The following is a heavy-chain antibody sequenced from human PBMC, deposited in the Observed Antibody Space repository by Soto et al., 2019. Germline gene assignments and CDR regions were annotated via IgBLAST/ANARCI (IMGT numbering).Heavy chain of an antibody. CDR1: GFTFISYG. Sequence: QVQLVESGGGVVQPGRSLRLSCAASGFTFISYGMHWVRQAPGKGLEWVAVIWYDGSNKYYADSVKGRFTISRDNSKNTLYLQMNSLRAEDTAVYYCARDWASSGWYSAYYYYGMDVWGQGTTVTVSS. J-gene: IGHJ6*02. CDR3: ARDWASSGWYSAYYYYGMDV. V-gene: IGHV3-33*01. D-gene: IGHD6-19*01. CDR2: IWYDGSNK.